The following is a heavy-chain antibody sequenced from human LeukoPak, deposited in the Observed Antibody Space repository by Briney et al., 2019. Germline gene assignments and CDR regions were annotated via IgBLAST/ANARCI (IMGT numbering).Heavy chain of an antibody. CDR2: ISSSSSTI. CDR3: ARTPGTLGTPSSLYYDFWSGYPYYFDY. D-gene: IGHD3-3*01. V-gene: IGHV3-48*04. Sequence: GGSLRLSCAASGFTFSSYSMNWVRQAPGKGLEWVSYISSSSSTIYYADSVKGRFTISRDNAKNSLYLQMNSLRAEDTAVYYCARTPGTLGTPSSLYYDFWSGYPYYFDYWGQGTLVTVSS. J-gene: IGHJ4*02. CDR1: GFTFSSYS.